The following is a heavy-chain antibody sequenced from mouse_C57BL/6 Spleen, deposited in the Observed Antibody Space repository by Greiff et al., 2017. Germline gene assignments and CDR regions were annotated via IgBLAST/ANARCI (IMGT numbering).Heavy chain of an antibody. CDR1: GFTFSDYY. CDR2: INYDGSST. J-gene: IGHJ2*01. V-gene: IGHV5-16*01. CDR3: AREGYGNYVGYFDY. Sequence: EVKLVESEGGLVQPGSSMKLSCTASGFTFSDYYMAWVRQVPEKGLEWVANINYDGSSTYYLDSLKSRFIISRDNAKNILDLQMSSLKSEDTATYYCAREGYGNYVGYFDYWGQGTTLTVSS. D-gene: IGHD2-1*01.